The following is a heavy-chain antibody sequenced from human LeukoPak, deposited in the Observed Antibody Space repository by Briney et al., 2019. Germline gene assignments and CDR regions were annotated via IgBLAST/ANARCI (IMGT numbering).Heavy chain of an antibody. V-gene: IGHV3-23*01. D-gene: IGHD3-9*01. CDR2: ISGRDDST. J-gene: IGHJ4*02. CDR3: AKWGDYDLLTGYYDPDY. CDR1: GFTVTNYA. Sequence: GGSLRLSCAASGFTVTNYAMYWVRQAPGKGLEWVAAISGRDDSTYYADSVKGRFTTSRDTSKNTLFLQMNSLRAEDTAVYYCAKWGDYDLLTGYYDPDYGGQGTLVTVSS.